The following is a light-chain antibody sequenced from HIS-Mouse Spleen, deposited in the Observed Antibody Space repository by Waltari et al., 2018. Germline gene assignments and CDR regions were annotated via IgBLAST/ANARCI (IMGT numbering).Light chain of an antibody. CDR2: VGTGGIVG. Sequence: QPVLPQPPSASASLGASVTLTFTLTSRYSNSKVHWYQQRPGKGPRFVMRVGTGGIVGSKGDGIPDRFSVLGSGLNRYLTIKNIQEEDESDYHCGADHGSGSNFVWVFGGGTKLTVL. CDR1: SRYSNSK. V-gene: IGLV9-49*01. CDR3: GADHGSGSNFVWV. J-gene: IGLJ3*02.